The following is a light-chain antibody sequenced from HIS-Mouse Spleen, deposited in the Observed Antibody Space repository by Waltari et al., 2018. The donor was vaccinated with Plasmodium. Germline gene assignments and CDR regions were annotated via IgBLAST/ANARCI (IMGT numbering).Light chain of an antibody. CDR2: DVS. CDR1: SSDVGGYND. Sequence: QSALTQPASVSGSPGQSITISCTGTSSDVGGYNDVSWYQQHPGKAPQLMISDVSNRPSGVPTPFSGSKSGNTASLTISGLQSEDEADYYCSSYTSSSTLNYVFGTGTKVTVL. J-gene: IGLJ1*01. CDR3: SSYTSSSTLNYV. V-gene: IGLV2-14*03.